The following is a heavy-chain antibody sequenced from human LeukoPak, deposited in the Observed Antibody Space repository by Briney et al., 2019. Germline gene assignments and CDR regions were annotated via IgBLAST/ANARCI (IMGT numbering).Heavy chain of an antibody. Sequence: PGGSLRLSCAASGFIFSSYGMHWVRQAPGKGLEWVAVISYDGSDKYYADSVKGRFTISRDNSRKVLYLQMNSLRAEDTAVYYCARDPEYYYGSGSFYFDYWGQGTLVTVSS. CDR2: ISYDGSDK. J-gene: IGHJ4*02. V-gene: IGHV3-30*03. CDR1: GFIFSSYG. D-gene: IGHD3-10*01. CDR3: ARDPEYYYGSGSFYFDY.